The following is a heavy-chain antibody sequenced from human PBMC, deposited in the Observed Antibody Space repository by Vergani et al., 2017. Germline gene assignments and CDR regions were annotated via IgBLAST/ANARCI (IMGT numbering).Heavy chain of an antibody. D-gene: IGHD6-19*01. J-gene: IGHJ4*02. CDR2: ISSSSSYI. Sequence: EVQLVESGGGLVQPGGSLRLSCAASGFTFSSYSMNWVRQAPGKGLEWVSSISSSSSYIYYADSVKGRFTISRDNAKNSLYLQMNSLRAEDTAVYYCARVPVAGLSYFDYWGQGTLVTVSS. CDR1: GFTFSSYS. V-gene: IGHV3-21*01. CDR3: ARVPVAGLSYFDY.